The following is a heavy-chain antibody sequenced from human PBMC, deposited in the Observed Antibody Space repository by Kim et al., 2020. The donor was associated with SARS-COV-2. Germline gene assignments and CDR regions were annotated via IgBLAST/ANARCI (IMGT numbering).Heavy chain of an antibody. CDR3: AKDEGTTWYRVDY. J-gene: IGHJ4*02. D-gene: IGHD6-13*01. V-gene: IGHV3-23*01. Sequence: YADSAEGRFTISRDNSKNTLFLKRNTLSADDTAVYYCAKDEGTTWYRVDYWGQGTLVTVSS.